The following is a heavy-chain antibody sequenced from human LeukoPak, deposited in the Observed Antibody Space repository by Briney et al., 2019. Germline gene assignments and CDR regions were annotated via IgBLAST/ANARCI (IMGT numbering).Heavy chain of an antibody. D-gene: IGHD3-22*01. CDR2: IWYDGSNK. CDR3: ARVSYDSSGYYSYFDY. J-gene: IGHJ4*02. V-gene: IGHV3-33*01. CDR1: GFTFSSYG. Sequence: GASLRLSCAASGFTFSSYGMHWVRQAPGKGLEWVAVIWYDGSNKYYADSVKGRFTISRDNSKNTLYLQMNSLRAEDTAVYYCARVSYDSSGYYSYFDYWGQGTLVTVSS.